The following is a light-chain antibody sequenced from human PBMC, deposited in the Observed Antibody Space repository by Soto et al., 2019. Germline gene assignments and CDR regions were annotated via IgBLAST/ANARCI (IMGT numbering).Light chain of an antibody. CDR1: QSVSSY. J-gene: IGKJ4*01. Sequence: EIVLTQSPATLSLSPGERATLSCRASQSVSSYLAWYQQKPGQAPRLLIYGASSRATGIPARFSGSGSGTDFTLTISSLQSEDFAVYYCQQSNDWPLTFGGGTKVDIK. CDR2: GAS. V-gene: IGKV3-15*01. CDR3: QQSNDWPLT.